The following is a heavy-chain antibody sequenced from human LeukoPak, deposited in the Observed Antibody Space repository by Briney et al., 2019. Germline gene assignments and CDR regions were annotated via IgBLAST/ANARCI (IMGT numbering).Heavy chain of an antibody. Sequence: GRSLRLSCAASGFTFDDYAMHWVRQAPGKGLEWVSGISWNSGSIGYADSVKGRFTISRDNAKNSLYLQMNSLRAEDTALYYCAKDIDYYDSSGYYSYYFDYWGREPWSPSPQ. D-gene: IGHD3-22*01. V-gene: IGHV3-9*01. J-gene: IGHJ4*02. CDR2: ISWNSGSI. CDR3: AKDIDYYDSSGYYSYYFDY. CDR1: GFTFDDYA.